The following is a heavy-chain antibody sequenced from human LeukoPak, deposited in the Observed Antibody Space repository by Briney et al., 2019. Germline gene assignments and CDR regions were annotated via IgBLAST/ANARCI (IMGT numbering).Heavy chain of an antibody. CDR2: IKQDGSEK. CDR3: ARVFYSNHLDY. CDR1: GFTFSNYW. Sequence: GGSLRLSCAVSGFTFSNYWMSWVRQAPGKRLEWVANIKQDGSEKYYVDSVKGRFTISRDNAKNSLYLQMNSLRAEDTAVYYCARVFYSNHLDYWGQGTLVTVSS. V-gene: IGHV3-7*03. D-gene: IGHD4-11*01. J-gene: IGHJ4*02.